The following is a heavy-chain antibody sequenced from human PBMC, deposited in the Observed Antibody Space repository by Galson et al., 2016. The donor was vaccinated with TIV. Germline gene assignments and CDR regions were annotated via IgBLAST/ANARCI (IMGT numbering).Heavy chain of an antibody. Sequence: SLRLSCAASGFSLSDYAMTWVRQAPGKGLEWVSDISGRGGTTHYADSVKGRFTISRDNSQNTLYLHMSSLRAEDTALYYCARGPTTRRGYYGLDSWGQGTTVPVSS. D-gene: IGHD1-26*01. J-gene: IGHJ6*02. V-gene: IGHV3-23*01. CDR1: GFSLSDYA. CDR3: ARGPTTRRGYYGLDS. CDR2: ISGRGGTT.